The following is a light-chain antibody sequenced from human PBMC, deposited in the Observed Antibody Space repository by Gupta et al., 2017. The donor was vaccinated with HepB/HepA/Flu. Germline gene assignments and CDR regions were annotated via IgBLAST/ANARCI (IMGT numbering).Light chain of an antibody. CDR2: SNN. Sequence: VLTQPPSLSAAPGQRFTISRTGSSSNIGAGYDVHWYQQFPGTAPKLLIYSNNNRPSGVPDRFSGSKSGTSASLAITGLQAEDEADYYCQSYDSSHWVFGGGTKLTVL. CDR3: QSYDSSHWV. CDR1: SSNIGAGYD. J-gene: IGLJ3*02. V-gene: IGLV1-40*01.